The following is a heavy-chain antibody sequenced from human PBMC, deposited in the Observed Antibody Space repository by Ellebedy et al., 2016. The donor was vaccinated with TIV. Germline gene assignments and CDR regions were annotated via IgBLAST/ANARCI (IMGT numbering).Heavy chain of an antibody. J-gene: IGHJ4*02. D-gene: IGHD3-10*01. V-gene: IGHV3-30-3*01. Sequence: GGSLRLXXAASGFTFSSYAMHWVRQAPGKGLEWVAVISYDGSNKYYADSVKGRFTISRDNSKNTLYLQMNSLRAEDTAVYYCAKDVPTVYGSGSCPLDYWGQGTLVTVSS. CDR3: AKDVPTVYGSGSCPLDY. CDR1: GFTFSSYA. CDR2: ISYDGSNK.